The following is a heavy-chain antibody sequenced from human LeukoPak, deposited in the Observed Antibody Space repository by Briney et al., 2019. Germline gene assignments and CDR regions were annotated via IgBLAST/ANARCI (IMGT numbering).Heavy chain of an antibody. Sequence: SETLSLTCTVSGGSISSYYWSWIRQPPGKGLEWIGYIYYSGSTNYNPSLKSRVTISVDTSKNQFSLKLSSVTAADTAVYYCARGRTWGTYYMDVWGKGTTVTVSS. D-gene: IGHD3-16*01. CDR3: ARGRTWGTYYMDV. J-gene: IGHJ6*03. CDR1: GGSISSYY. V-gene: IGHV4-59*01. CDR2: IYYSGST.